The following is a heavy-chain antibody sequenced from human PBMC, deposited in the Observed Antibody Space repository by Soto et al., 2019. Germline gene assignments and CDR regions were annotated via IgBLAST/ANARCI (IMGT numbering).Heavy chain of an antibody. V-gene: IGHV3-33*01. D-gene: IGHD2-2*01. CDR2: IWYDGSNK. Sequence: QLGGSLRLSCAASGFTFSSYGMHWVRQAPGKGLEWVAVIWYDGSNKYYADSVKGRFTISRDNSKNTLYLQMNSLRAEDTAVYYCARDLDIVVVPAATYLDYWGQGTLVTVSS. J-gene: IGHJ4*02. CDR1: GFTFSSYG. CDR3: ARDLDIVVVPAATYLDY.